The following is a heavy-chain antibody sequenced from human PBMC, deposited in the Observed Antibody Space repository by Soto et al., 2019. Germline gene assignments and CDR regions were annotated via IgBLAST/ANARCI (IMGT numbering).Heavy chain of an antibody. D-gene: IGHD6-19*01. CDR1: GFSFSDYY. V-gene: IGHV3-7*01. J-gene: IGHJ4*02. CDR2: MNQGGSQK. CDR3: ARNTGWLARD. Sequence: VQLVESGGGLVQPGGSLTLSCAASGFSFSDYYMTWVRQAPGQGLEWVANMNQGGSQKNYVDSVKGRFTISRDNAKNSLYLQMNSLRVEDTAVYYCARNTGWLARDWGQGTLVTVSS.